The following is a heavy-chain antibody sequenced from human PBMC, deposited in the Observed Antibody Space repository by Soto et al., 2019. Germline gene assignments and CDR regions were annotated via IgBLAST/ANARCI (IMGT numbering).Heavy chain of an antibody. Sequence: QITLKESGPTLVKPTQTLTLTCTFSGFSLTTDGVGVGWVRQPPGEALEWLALIYWDDDERYSPSLKTSRTITKDTSKNHVVLIMTNMDPVDSATYYGARSRNLITDDAQVGDLDYWGQGNLVTVSS. D-gene: IGHD3-10*01. V-gene: IGHV2-5*02. CDR3: ARSRNLITDDAQVGDLDY. J-gene: IGHJ4*02. CDR1: GFSLTTDGVG. CDR2: IYWDDDE.